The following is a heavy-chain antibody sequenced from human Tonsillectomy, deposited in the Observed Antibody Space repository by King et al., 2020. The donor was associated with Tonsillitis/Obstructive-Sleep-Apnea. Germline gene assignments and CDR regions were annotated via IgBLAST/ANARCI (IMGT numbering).Heavy chain of an antibody. CDR3: ARDEANGGSYYYCYYMDV. J-gene: IGHJ6*03. CDR2: ISSSNGNT. D-gene: IGHD7-27*01. Sequence: VQLVQSGAEVKKPGASVKVSCKASGYTFTSYGISWVRQAPGQGLEWMGWISSSNGNTNYAQILQGRVTMTTDTSTSTAYMELRSLRSDDTAVYYCARDEANGGSYYYCYYMDVWGKGTTVTVSS. V-gene: IGHV1-18*01. CDR1: GYTFTSYG.